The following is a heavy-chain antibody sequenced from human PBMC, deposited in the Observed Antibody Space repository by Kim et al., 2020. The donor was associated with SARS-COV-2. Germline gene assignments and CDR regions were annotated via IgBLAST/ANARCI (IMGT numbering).Heavy chain of an antibody. D-gene: IGHD3-3*01. Sequence: SETLSLTCAVYGGSFSGYYWSWIRQPPGKGLEWIGEINHSGSTNYNPSLKSRVTISVDTSKNQFSLKLSSVTAADTAVYYCARGARVTSYYDFWSGGYWFDPWGQGTLVTVSS. CDR2: INHSGST. V-gene: IGHV4-34*01. CDR3: ARGARVTSYYDFWSGGYWFDP. J-gene: IGHJ5*02. CDR1: GGSFSGYY.